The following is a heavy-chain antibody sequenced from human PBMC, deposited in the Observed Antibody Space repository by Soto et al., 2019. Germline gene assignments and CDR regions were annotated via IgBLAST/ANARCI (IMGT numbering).Heavy chain of an antibody. CDR2: IYYSGST. CDR3: ARLNYYDSTGYFDY. CDR1: GGSISSYY. D-gene: IGHD3-22*01. Sequence: PSETLSLTCTVSGGSISSYYWSWIRQPPGGGLEWIGYIYYSGSTNYNPSLKSRVTISVDTSTNRFSLRLSSVTAADTAMYYCARLNYYDSTGYFDYWGQGTLVTVSS. V-gene: IGHV4-59*01. J-gene: IGHJ4*02.